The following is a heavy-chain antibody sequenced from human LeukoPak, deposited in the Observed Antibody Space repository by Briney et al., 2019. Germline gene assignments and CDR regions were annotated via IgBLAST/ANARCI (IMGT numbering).Heavy chain of an antibody. D-gene: IGHD1-14*01. V-gene: IGHV4-34*01. CDR1: GGSFSGYY. CDR3: ARVVWGYFDY. CDR2: INHSGST. Sequence: PSETLSLTCAVYGGSFSGYYWSWIRQPPGKGLEWIGEINHSGSTNYNPSLKSRVTISVDRSKNQFSLKLSSVTAADTAVYYCARVVWGYFDYWGQGTLVTVSS. J-gene: IGHJ4*02.